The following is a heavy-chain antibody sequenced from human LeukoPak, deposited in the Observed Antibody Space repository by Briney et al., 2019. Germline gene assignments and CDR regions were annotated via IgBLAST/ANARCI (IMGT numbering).Heavy chain of an antibody. V-gene: IGHV3-7*05. Sequence: PGGSLSLSCAASGFRFSDSWMTWVRQTPAKGLQWVASIHEDAGEKQYVESVRGRFTISRDNAKNSLYLQMNSLRVEDTAVYYCASSKDHYCHYWGQGTLVTVSS. CDR2: IHEDAGEK. CDR3: ASSKDHYCHY. CDR1: GFRFSDSW. J-gene: IGHJ4*02.